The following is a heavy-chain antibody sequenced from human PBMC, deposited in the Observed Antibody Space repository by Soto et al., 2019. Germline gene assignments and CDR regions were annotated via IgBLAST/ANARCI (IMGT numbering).Heavy chain of an antibody. V-gene: IGHV1-8*01. Sequence: ASVKVSCKASGYSFTNYDINWVRQAPGQGLEWMGWMNPNSGGTDYARKFQGRVTMTRDTSISTAYMELSSLRSEDTAVYYCTRAYQLPVHNRSDPWGQGTLVTVSS. J-gene: IGHJ5*02. CDR2: MNPNSGGT. CDR1: GYSFTNYD. CDR3: TRAYQLPVHNRSDP. D-gene: IGHD2-2*01.